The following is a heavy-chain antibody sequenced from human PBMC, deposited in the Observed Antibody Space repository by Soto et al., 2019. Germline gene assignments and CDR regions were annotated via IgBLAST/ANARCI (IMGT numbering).Heavy chain of an antibody. CDR3: TTLSWYTNYHFDY. CDR2: IKTKTYGETP. CDR1: GFTFSNAE. J-gene: IGHJ4*02. D-gene: IGHD6-13*01. Sequence: VGSLRLSCEASGFTFSNAEMSWVRQAPGKGLEWVGRIKTKTYGETPDYASLVTGRFAISRDDPKNTVFLQMTSLKIEDTAVYYCTTLSWYTNYHFDYWGQGALVTVSS. V-gene: IGHV3-15*01.